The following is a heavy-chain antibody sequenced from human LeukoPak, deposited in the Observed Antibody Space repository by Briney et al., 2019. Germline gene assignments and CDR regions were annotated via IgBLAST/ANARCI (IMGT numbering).Heavy chain of an antibody. CDR3: AREAPSGYYGH. J-gene: IGHJ4*02. D-gene: IGHD3-3*01. V-gene: IGHV4-59*01. CDR2: IYYSGST. Sequence: SETLSLTCTVSGGSISSYYWSWVRQPAGKGLEWIGYIYYSGSTNYNPSLKSRVTISVDTSKNQFSLKLSSVTAADTAVYYCAREAPSGYYGHWGQGTLVTVSS. CDR1: GGSISSYY.